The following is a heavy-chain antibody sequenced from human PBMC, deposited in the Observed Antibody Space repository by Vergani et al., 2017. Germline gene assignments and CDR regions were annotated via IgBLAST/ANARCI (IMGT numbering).Heavy chain of an antibody. J-gene: IGHJ4*02. V-gene: IGHV4-31*03. CDR2: IYYSGST. CDR3: ARAASYYYDSSGYYDY. CDR1: GGSISSGSYY. Sequence: QVQLQESGPGLVKPSQTLSLTCTVSGGSISSGSYYWSWIRQPAGKGLEWIGYIYYSGSTYYNPSLKSRVTISVDTSKNQFSLKLSSVTAADTAVYYCARAASYYYDSSGYYDYWGQGTLVTVSS. D-gene: IGHD3-22*01.